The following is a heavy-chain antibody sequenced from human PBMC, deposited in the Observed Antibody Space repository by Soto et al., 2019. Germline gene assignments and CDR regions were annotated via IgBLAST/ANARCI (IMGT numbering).Heavy chain of an antibody. D-gene: IGHD3-9*01. CDR3: ARDKDWAFDY. Sequence: GGSLRLSCIVSGFTFSIYSMVWVRQAPGKGLEWISYIFVDSSTIYYADSVKGRFTVSRDNSQNSLFLVMNSLRAEDTAVYYCARDKDWAFDYWGQGTLVTVSS. CDR2: IFVDSSTI. J-gene: IGHJ4*02. CDR1: GFTFSIYS. V-gene: IGHV3-48*01.